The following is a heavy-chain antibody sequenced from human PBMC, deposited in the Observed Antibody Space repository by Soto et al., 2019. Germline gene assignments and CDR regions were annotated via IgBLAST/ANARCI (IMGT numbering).Heavy chain of an antibody. Sequence: GGSLRLSCAASGFTFSSYAMHWVRQAPGKGLEYVSAISSNGGSTYYANSVKGRFTISRDNSKNTLYLQMGSLRAEDMAVYYCARAGYCSSTSCHDAFDIWGQGTMVTVSS. D-gene: IGHD2-2*01. CDR3: ARAGYCSSTSCHDAFDI. J-gene: IGHJ3*02. CDR2: ISSNGGST. V-gene: IGHV3-64*01. CDR1: GFTFSSYA.